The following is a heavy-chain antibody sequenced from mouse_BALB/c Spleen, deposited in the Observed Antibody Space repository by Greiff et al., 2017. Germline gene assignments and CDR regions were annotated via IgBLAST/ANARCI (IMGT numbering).Heavy chain of an antibody. V-gene: IGHV1-54*01. Sequence: QVQLQQSGAELVRPGTSVKVSCKASGYAFTNYLIEWVKQRPGQGLEWIGVINPGSGGTNYNEKFKGKATLTADKSSSTAYMQLSSLTSDDSAVYFCARSAANWDAWFAYWGQGTLVTVSA. D-gene: IGHD4-1*01. CDR2: INPGSGGT. CDR3: ARSAANWDAWFAY. J-gene: IGHJ3*01. CDR1: GYAFTNYL.